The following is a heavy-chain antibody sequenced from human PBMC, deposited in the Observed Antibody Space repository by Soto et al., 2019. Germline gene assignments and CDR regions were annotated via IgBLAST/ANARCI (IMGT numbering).Heavy chain of an antibody. V-gene: IGHV5-51*01. CDR1: GYSFTSYW. Sequence: GESLKISCKGSGYSFTSYWIGWVRQMPGKGLEWMGIIYPGDSDTRYSPSFQGQVTISADKSISTAYLQRSSLKASDTAMYYCARGGSCSSTSCYPRWFDPWGQGTLVTV. CDR2: IYPGDSDT. J-gene: IGHJ5*02. CDR3: ARGGSCSSTSCYPRWFDP. D-gene: IGHD2-2*01.